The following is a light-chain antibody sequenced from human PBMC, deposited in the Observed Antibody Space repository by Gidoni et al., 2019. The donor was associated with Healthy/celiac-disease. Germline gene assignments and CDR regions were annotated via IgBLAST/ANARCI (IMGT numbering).Light chain of an antibody. J-gene: IGKJ1*01. V-gene: IGKV1-39*01. CDR1: QSISSY. CDR2: AAS. CDR3: QQSYLKRT. Sequence: DIQMTQSPSSLSASVGDRVTITCRASQSISSYLNCYQQKPGKAPKLLIYAASSLQSGVPSRFSGSGSGTDFTLTISSLQPEDFATYYCQQSYLKRTFGQGTKVEIK.